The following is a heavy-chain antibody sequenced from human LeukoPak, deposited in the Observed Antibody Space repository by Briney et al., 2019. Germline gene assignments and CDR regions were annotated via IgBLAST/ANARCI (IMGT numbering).Heavy chain of an antibody. J-gene: IGHJ4*02. V-gene: IGHV3-21*01. CDR2: ISPSSSYI. CDR3: VRHRTASDY. CDR1: GFSFRDNS. D-gene: IGHD3-16*02. Sequence: PGGSLRLSCAASGFSFRDNSMTWVRHAPGKGLEWVSSISPSSSYIFYSDSLKGRFTISRDNAKNSLYLQMNSLRVEDTAVYYCVRHRTASDYWGLGALVTVSS.